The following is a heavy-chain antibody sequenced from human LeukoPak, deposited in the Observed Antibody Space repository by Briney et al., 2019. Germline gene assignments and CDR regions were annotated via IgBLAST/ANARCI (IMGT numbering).Heavy chain of an antibody. V-gene: IGHV1-2*02. CDR2: INPSGGAT. CDR3: ARDLPGYSSSWFSE. CDR1: GYTFIGYY. Sequence: ASVKVSCKASGYTFIGYYMHWVRQAPGQGLEWMGWINPSGGATKYAQKFQGRVSMTRDTSVGTAYLEVNRLRSDDTAVYYCARDLPGYSSSWFSEWGQGTRVTVSS. J-gene: IGHJ4*02. D-gene: IGHD6-13*01.